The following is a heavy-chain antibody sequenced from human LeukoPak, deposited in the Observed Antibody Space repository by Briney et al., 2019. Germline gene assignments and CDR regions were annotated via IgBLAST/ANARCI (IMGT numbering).Heavy chain of an antibody. V-gene: IGHV1-69*06. CDR3: AVLTVTTLDY. CDR1: GGTFSSYA. Sequence: GASVKVSCKASGGTFSSYAISWVRQAPGQGLEWMGGIIPIFGTANYAQKFQGRVTITADKSTSTAYMELSSLRSEDTAVYYCAVLTVTTLDYWGQGTLVTVSS. CDR2: IIPIFGTA. J-gene: IGHJ4*02. D-gene: IGHD4-17*01.